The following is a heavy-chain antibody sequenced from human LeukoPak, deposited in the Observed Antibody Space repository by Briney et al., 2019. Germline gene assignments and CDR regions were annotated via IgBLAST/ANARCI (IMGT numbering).Heavy chain of an antibody. Sequence: SETLSLTCTVSGGSISSYYWSWIRQPAGRGLEWIGRIYTSGSTNYNPSLKSRVTMSVDASKNQFSLKLSSVTAADTAVYYCARDSGITMVGGSYNWFDPWGQGTLVTVSS. D-gene: IGHD3-10*01. V-gene: IGHV4-4*07. CDR1: GGSISSYY. CDR2: IYTSGST. J-gene: IGHJ5*02. CDR3: ARDSGITMVGGSYNWFDP.